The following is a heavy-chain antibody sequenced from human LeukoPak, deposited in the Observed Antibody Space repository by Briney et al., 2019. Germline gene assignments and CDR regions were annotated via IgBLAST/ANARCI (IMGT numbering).Heavy chain of an antibody. CDR2: INSSGGGT. CDR1: GFTFSSYA. J-gene: IGHJ4*02. D-gene: IGHD3-16*01. CDR3: ARGPVITFAY. V-gene: IGHV3-23*01. Sequence: GGSLRLSCAVSGFTFSSYAMNWVRQAPGKGLEWVSGINSSGGGTYYADSVKGRFTISRDNSKNTLYLQMNSLRAEDTAVYYCARGPVITFAYWGQGTLVTVSS.